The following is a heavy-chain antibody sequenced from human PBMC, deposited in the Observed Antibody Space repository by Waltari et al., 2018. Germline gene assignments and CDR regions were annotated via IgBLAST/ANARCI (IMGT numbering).Heavy chain of an antibody. CDR1: GFTFSSYS. Sequence: EVQPVESGGGLVQPGGSLRLSCAASGFTFSSYSLNWVRQAPGKGLEWVSYISSSSSTIYYADSVKGRFTISRDNAKNSLYLQMNSLRAEDTAVYYCARDQVRFKGRLNGFSYYGMDVWGQGTTVTVSS. J-gene: IGHJ6*02. CDR2: ISSSSSTI. CDR3: ARDQVRFKGRLNGFSYYGMDV. D-gene: IGHD3-3*01. V-gene: IGHV3-48*01.